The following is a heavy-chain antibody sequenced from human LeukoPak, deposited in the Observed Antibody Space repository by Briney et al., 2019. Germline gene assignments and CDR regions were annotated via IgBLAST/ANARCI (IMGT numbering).Heavy chain of an antibody. CDR1: GFTFNSFF. D-gene: IGHD7-27*01. CDR2: ISQDGSET. J-gene: IGHJ4*02. Sequence: GGSLRLSCAASGFTFNSFFLNWVRLTPGRELEWLACISQDGSETFYMDSARGRFTISRDNTKNSLYLQMDSLRAEDTAVYFCVRDLGHSRHYFEYWGQGALVTVSS. CDR3: VRDLGHSRHYFEY. V-gene: IGHV3-7*01.